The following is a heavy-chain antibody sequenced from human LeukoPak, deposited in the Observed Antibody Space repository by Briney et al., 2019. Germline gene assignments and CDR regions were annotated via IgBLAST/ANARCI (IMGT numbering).Heavy chain of an antibody. Sequence: GGSLRLSCAVSGFTFGDYYMSWIRQAPGKGLEWVAYISSSSSYTNYALSVKGRFTISRDNAKSSLYLQMDSLRVEDTAMYYCARDPGYSSSWPYFDYWGQGTLVTVSS. CDR1: GFTFGDYY. V-gene: IGHV3-11*06. D-gene: IGHD6-13*01. CDR3: ARDPGYSSSWPYFDY. CDR2: ISSSSSYT. J-gene: IGHJ4*02.